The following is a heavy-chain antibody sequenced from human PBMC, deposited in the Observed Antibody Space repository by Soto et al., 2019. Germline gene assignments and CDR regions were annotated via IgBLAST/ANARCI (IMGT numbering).Heavy chain of an antibody. CDR2: IYVGGST. Sequence: EVQVVESGGALVQPGGSLRLSCAVSGFTVSDNYMNWVRQAPGKGLEWVSVIYVGGSTAYADSVKGRFTISRDNSKNTVYLQIDSLKAEDTAVYYCARYRGYNSVWSSDYSFDDWGQGTVVSVSS. J-gene: IGHJ3*01. V-gene: IGHV3-66*01. CDR1: GFTVSDNY. D-gene: IGHD6-19*01. CDR3: ARYRGYNSVWSSDYSFDD.